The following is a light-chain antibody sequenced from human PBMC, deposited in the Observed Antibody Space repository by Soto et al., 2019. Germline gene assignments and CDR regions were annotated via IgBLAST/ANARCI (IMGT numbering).Light chain of an antibody. J-gene: IGKJ4*01. Sequence: EIVLTQSPATLPLSPGERATLSCRASQSVSSYLACYQQQPGQAPRLLIYDASNRATGIPARFSGSGSGTDFTLTISFLEPVDCGVYYCQQRSNWPTFGGGTKVEIK. CDR3: QQRSNWPT. CDR2: DAS. V-gene: IGKV3-11*01. CDR1: QSVSSY.